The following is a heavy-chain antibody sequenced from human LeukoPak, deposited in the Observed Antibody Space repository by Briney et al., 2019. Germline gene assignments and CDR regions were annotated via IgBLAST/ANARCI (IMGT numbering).Heavy chain of an antibody. CDR1: GGSISSSSYYW. CDR2: INTDGSST. J-gene: IGHJ4*02. D-gene: IGHD1-26*01. V-gene: IGHV3-74*01. Sequence: ETLSLTCTVSGGSISSSSYYWMHWVRQAPGKGLVWVSRINTDGSSTSYADSVKGRFTISRDNAKNTLYLQMNSLRAEDTAVYYCTREGGATTLDYWGQGTLVTVSS. CDR3: TREGGATTLDY.